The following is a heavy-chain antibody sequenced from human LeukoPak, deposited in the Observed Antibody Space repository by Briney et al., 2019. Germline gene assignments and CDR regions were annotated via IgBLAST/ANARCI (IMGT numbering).Heavy chain of an antibody. J-gene: IGHJ6*03. CDR1: GGSISSSSYY. CDR3: ARVFDPGSQAYFYYMDV. V-gene: IGHV4-61*01. CDR2: IYSSGST. D-gene: IGHD3-10*01. Sequence: SETLSLTCTVSGGSISSSSYYWSWIRQPPGKGLEWIGYIYSSGSTNYNPSLKSRVTMSVDTSKNQFSLKVSSVTAADTAVYYCARVFDPGSQAYFYYMDVWGKGTTVTIFS.